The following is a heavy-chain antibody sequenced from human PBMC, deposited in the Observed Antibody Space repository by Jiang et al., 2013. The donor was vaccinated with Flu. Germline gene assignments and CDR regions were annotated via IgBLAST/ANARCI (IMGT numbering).Heavy chain of an antibody. CDR3: ARAFDSSGWYRYWYFDL. V-gene: IGHV4-61*01. CDR1: GGSVSSGSYY. D-gene: IGHD6-19*01. J-gene: IGHJ2*01. CDR2: IHDSGST. Sequence: GPGLVKPSETLSLTCTVSGGSVSSGSYYWSWIRQPPGKGLEWIGYIHDSGSTNYNPSLKSRVAISLDKPKNQFSLDLRSVTAADTALYYCARAFDSSGWYRYWYFDLWGRGTLVTVSS.